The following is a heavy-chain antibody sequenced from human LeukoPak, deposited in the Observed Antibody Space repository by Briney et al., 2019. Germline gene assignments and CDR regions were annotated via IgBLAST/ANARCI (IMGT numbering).Heavy chain of an antibody. V-gene: IGHV1-69*05. CDR3: AKPHCSGVSCYKYFQH. CDR2: IIPIFGTA. J-gene: IGHJ1*01. Sequence: SVKVSCKASGGTFSSYAISLVRQAPGQGLEWMGRIIPIFGTANYAQKFQGRVTITTDESTSTAYMELSSLRSEDTAVYYCAKPHCSGVSCYKYFQHWGQGTLVTVSS. D-gene: IGHD2-15*01. CDR1: GGTFSSYA.